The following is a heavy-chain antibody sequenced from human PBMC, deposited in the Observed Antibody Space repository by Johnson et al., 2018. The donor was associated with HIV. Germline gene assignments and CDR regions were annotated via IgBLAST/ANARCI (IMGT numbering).Heavy chain of an antibody. CDR1: AFTFSNYA. J-gene: IGHJ3*01. CDR3: ATFGYTSGWIVTDDAFDV. CDR2: ISYAGSSK. D-gene: IGHD6-19*01. V-gene: IGHV3-30-3*01. Sequence: VQLVESGGGVVQPGRSLRLACAASAFTFSNYAMHWVRQAPGKGLEWVAVISYAGSSKYYAESLKGRISISRDNSMNTLYLQMNSLRAEDTAVYYCATFGYTSGWIVTDDAFDVWGHGTLVTVSS.